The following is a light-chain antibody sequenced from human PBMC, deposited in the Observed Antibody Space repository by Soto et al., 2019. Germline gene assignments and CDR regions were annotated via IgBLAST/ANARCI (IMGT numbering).Light chain of an antibody. CDR3: CSYVVNSAWV. J-gene: IGLJ1*01. Sequence: QSVLTQPAAVSGSPGQSITISCTGTSSDVGSYNLVSWYQQHPGKAPKLLIYDGSKRPSGVSNRFSESKSGNTASLTISGLQAEDEADYYCCSYVVNSAWVFGSGTKVTVL. V-gene: IGLV2-23*01. CDR1: SSDVGSYNL. CDR2: DGS.